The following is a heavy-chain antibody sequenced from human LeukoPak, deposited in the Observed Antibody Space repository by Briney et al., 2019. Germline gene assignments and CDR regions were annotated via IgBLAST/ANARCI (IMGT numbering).Heavy chain of an antibody. CDR1: GYTFTGYY. Sequence: ASVTVSCKASGYTFTGYYMHWLRQAPGQGLEWMGWINPNSGDTNSAQRFQDRVTMTRDTSISTAYMELSRLTSDDTAVYYCARHPNLDYWGQGTLVTVSS. CDR2: INPNSGDT. V-gene: IGHV1-2*02. CDR3: ARHPNLDY. J-gene: IGHJ4*02.